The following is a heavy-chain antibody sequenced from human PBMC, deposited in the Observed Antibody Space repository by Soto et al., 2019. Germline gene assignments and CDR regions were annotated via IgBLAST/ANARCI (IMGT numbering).Heavy chain of an antibody. V-gene: IGHV1-18*04. CDR3: ARHSSSWRPYDDDYGMDV. Sequence: ASVKVSCKASGYTFTSYGISWVRQAPGHGLEWMGWISAYNGNTNYAQKLQGRVTMTTDTSTSTAYMELRRLRSDDTAVHYCARHSSSWRPYDDDYGMDVWGQGTTVTVSS. CDR1: GYTFTSYG. D-gene: IGHD6-13*01. J-gene: IGHJ6*02. CDR2: ISAYNGNT.